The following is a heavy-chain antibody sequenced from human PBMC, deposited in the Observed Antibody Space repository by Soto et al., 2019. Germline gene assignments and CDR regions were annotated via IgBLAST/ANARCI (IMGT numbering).Heavy chain of an antibody. D-gene: IGHD3-22*01. J-gene: IGHJ4*02. CDR2: ISGSGGST. CDR3: AKDLDGFYDSSGYPIDY. CDR1: GFTFSIYG. V-gene: IGHV3-23*01. Sequence: GGSLRLSCAASGFTFSIYGMTWVRQAPGKGLEWVSAISGSGGSTYYADSVKGRFTISRDNSKNTLYLQMHSLRAEDTAVYYCAKDLDGFYDSSGYPIDYWGQGTLVTVSS.